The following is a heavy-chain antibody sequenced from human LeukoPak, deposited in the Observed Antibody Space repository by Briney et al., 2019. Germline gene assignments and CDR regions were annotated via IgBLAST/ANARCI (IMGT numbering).Heavy chain of an antibody. CDR2: ISYDGSNK. D-gene: IGHD2-21*02. CDR3: AKDSSPVVTATLDY. Sequence: GGSLRLSCAASGFTFSSYGMHWVRQAPGKGLEWVAVISYDGSNKYYADSVKGRFTISRDNSKNTLYLQMNSLRAEDAAVYYCAKDSSPVVTATLDYWGQGTMVTVS. J-gene: IGHJ4*02. CDR1: GFTFSSYG. V-gene: IGHV3-30*18.